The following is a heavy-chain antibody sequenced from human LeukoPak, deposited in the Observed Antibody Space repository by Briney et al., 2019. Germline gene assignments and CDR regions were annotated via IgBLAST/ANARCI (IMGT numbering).Heavy chain of an antibody. V-gene: IGHV3-21*04. CDR1: GFTFSTYT. Sequence: GGSLRLSCAASGFTFSTYTMNWVRQAPGKGLEWVSSISYSSSYIYYADSVKGRFTISRDKSKNTVYLQMNSLRFEDTAMYYCARNWFDPWGQGTLVTVSS. CDR2: ISYSSSYI. J-gene: IGHJ5*02. CDR3: ARNWFDP.